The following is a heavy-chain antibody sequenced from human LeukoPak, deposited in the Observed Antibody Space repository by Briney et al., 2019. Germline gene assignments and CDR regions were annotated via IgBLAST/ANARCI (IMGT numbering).Heavy chain of an antibody. CDR3: ARAQEWLPHLLEYYFDY. V-gene: IGHV1-2*02. CDR1: GYTFTSYG. D-gene: IGHD3-3*01. J-gene: IGHJ4*02. Sequence: ASVKVSCKASGYTFTSYGISWVRQAPGQGLEWMGWINPLSGGTNYAQTFQGRVTMTRDTSIGTAYMDLSRLTSDDTAVYYCARAQEWLPHLLEYYFDYWGQGTLVTVSS. CDR2: INPLSGGT.